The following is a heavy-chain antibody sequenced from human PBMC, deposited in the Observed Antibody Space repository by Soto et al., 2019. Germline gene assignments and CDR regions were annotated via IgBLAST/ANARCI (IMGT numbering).Heavy chain of an antibody. D-gene: IGHD4-17*01. V-gene: IGHV4-30-4*01. CDR1: GGSISGGGYY. CDR2: TYDSGST. J-gene: IGHJ2*01. Sequence: QVQLQESGPGLVKPSETLSLTCTVSGGSISGGGYYWSWIRQPPGKGLEWIGYTYDSGSTYYHPSLKNRISISVDMSKYQFSLRLTSVTAADTAVYYCARQIIPLTTDWYFDLWGRGTLVTVSS. CDR3: ARQIIPLTTDWYFDL.